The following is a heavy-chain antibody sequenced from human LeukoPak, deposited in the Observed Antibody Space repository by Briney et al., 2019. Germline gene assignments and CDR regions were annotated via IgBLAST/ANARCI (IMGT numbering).Heavy chain of an antibody. D-gene: IGHD7-27*01. V-gene: IGHV3-7*01. Sequence: GGSLRLSCAASGFTFNSFFLNWVRLTPGRELEWVACISQDGSETFYMDSVRGRFTLSRDNTKNSLYLQMNSLRAEDTAVYFCVRDLGHSRHYFEYWGQGALVTVSS. J-gene: IGHJ4*02. CDR2: ISQDGSET. CDR3: VRDLGHSRHYFEY. CDR1: GFTFNSFF.